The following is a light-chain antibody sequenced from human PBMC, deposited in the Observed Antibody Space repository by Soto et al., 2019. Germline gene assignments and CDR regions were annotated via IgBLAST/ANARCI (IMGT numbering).Light chain of an antibody. V-gene: IGKV1-39*01. CDR1: QDISIY. Sequence: DIQMTQSPSTVSASIGDTVTITFRASQDISIYLAWYQQKPGEVPKLLIYSASTLPSGVPTRFSGSGSETDFTLTIRSLQPEDFATYYCQQGYGAPLSFGRGTKVDIK. CDR3: QQGYGAPLS. CDR2: SAS. J-gene: IGKJ4*01.